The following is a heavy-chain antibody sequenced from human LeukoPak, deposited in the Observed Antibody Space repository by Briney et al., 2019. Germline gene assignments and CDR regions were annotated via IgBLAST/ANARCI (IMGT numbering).Heavy chain of an antibody. CDR3: ARELVDTSGHYYLDY. D-gene: IGHD3-22*01. CDR2: ISGSSRYI. J-gene: IGHJ4*02. V-gene: IGHV3-21*01. CDR1: GFTFSSYT. Sequence: GGSLRLSCAASGFTFSSYTMNWVRQAPGKGLEWVSSISGSSRYIYYADSVKGRFTISRDYSLFLQMNSLRAEDTAVYYCARELVDTSGHYYLDYWGQGTLAAVSS.